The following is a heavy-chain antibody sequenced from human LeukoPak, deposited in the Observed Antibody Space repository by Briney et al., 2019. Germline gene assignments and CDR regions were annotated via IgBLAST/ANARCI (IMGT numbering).Heavy chain of an antibody. Sequence: GGSLRLSCAASGFTFNSYAMSWVRQAPGKGLEWVSGISGSGGSTYYADSVKGRFTISRDNPKNTLYLQMNSLRAEDTAVYYCARDLGSIAAVGEDYYYYGMDVWGQGTTVTVSS. CDR2: ISGSGGST. CDR3: ARDLGSIAAVGEDYYYYGMDV. J-gene: IGHJ6*02. D-gene: IGHD6-13*01. V-gene: IGHV3-23*01. CDR1: GFTFNSYA.